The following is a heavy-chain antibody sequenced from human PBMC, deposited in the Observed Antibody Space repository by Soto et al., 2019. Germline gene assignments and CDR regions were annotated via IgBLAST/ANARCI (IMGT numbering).Heavy chain of an antibody. CDR2: IGYDGSNK. J-gene: IGHJ4*02. Sequence: QVQLVESGGGVVQPGRSLRLSCAATGFTFISYGMHWVRQAPGKGLEWVAVIGYDGSNKYYADSVKGRLTISRDNSKNTLYMQMNSLRAEDTAVYYCARDGLYCSGGSCYPGVDYWGQGTLVNVSS. D-gene: IGHD2-15*01. CDR3: ARDGLYCSGGSCYPGVDY. CDR1: GFTFISYG. V-gene: IGHV3-33*01.